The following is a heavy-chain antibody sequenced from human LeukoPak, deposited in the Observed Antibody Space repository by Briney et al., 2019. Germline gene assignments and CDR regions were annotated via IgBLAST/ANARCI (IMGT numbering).Heavy chain of an antibody. J-gene: IGHJ5*02. CDR1: GYTFTSYA. Sequence: SVKVSCKASGYTFTSYAMNWVRQAPGQGLEWMGGIISFFGAAHYIQKFQGRLTITADESTSTAYMELSSLTSEDTAVYYCTRDPSVDYDLLSHWFDPWGQGTLVTVSS. CDR2: IISFFGAA. V-gene: IGHV1-69*13. CDR3: TRDPSVDYDLLSHWFDP. D-gene: IGHD3-9*01.